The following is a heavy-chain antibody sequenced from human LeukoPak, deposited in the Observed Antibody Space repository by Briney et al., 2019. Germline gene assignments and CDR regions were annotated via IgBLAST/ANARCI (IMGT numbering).Heavy chain of an antibody. CDR2: ISYDGSDK. CDR1: GFTFSTYA. D-gene: IGHD3-10*01. Sequence: GGSLRLSCVVSGFTFSTYAMHWVRQAPGKGREGVAIISYDGSDKYYADSVKGRFTISRDNSKNTLYLQMNSLRAEDTAVYYCAKDIRNDRFGGPGKYWGQGTLVTVSS. J-gene: IGHJ4*02. V-gene: IGHV3-30*18. CDR3: AKDIRNDRFGGPGKY.